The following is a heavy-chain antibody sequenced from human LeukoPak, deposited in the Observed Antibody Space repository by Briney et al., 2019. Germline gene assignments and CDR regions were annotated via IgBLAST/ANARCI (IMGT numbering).Heavy chain of an antibody. CDR1: GYTLTELS. CDR3: ATALPGSSGTIEYYYMDV. V-gene: IGHV1-24*01. J-gene: IGHJ6*03. CDR2: FDPEDGET. D-gene: IGHD3-10*01. Sequence: ASVKVSCKVSGYTLTELSTHWVRQAPGKGLEWMGGFDPEDGETIYAQKFQGRVTMTEDTSTDTAYMELSSLRSEDTAVYYCATALPGSSGTIEYYYMDVWGKGTTVTVSS.